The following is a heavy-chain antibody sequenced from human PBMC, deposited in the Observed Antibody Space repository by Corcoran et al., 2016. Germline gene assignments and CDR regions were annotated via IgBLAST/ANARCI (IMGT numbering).Heavy chain of an antibody. CDR1: GYTFTSYY. J-gene: IGHJ5*02. V-gene: IGHV1-46*01. Sequence: QVQLVQSGAEVKKPGASVKVSCKASGYTFTSYYMHWVRQAPGQGLEWMGIINPSGGSTSYAQKLQGRVTMTRDTSTSTVYMELSSLRSEDTAVYSGARDYEAGDNWFDPWGQGTLVTVSS. CDR3: ARDYEAGDNWFDP. D-gene: IGHD3-3*01. CDR2: INPSGGST.